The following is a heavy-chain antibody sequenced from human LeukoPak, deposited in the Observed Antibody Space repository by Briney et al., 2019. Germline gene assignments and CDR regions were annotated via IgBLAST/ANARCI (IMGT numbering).Heavy chain of an antibody. CDR2: IHHSGTT. CDR1: GGTFSGYY. Sequence: SETLSLTCAVYGGTFSGYYWSWIRQPPGKGLEWIGEIHHSGTTNYNPSLESRVTISVDTPKNQFSLNLSSVTAADTAVYYCARWGYGSSWYYYYDMDVWGQGTTVTVSS. D-gene: IGHD6-13*01. CDR3: ARWGYGSSWYYYYDMDV. V-gene: IGHV4-34*01. J-gene: IGHJ6*02.